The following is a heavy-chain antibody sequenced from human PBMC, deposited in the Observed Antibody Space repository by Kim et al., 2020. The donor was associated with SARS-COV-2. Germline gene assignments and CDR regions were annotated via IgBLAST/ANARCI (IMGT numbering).Heavy chain of an antibody. J-gene: IGHJ4*02. Sequence: SETLSLTCAVSGGSISSSNWWSWVRQPPGKGLEWIGEIYHSGSTNYNPSLKSRVTISVDKSKNQFSLKLSSVTAADTAVYYCARVLLWFGELLYYDYWGQGTLVTVSS. CDR2: IYHSGST. D-gene: IGHD3-10*01. CDR1: GGSISSSNW. CDR3: ARVLLWFGELLYYDY. V-gene: IGHV4-4*02.